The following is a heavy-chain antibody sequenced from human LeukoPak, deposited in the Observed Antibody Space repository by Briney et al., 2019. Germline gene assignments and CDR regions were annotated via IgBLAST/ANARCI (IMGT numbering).Heavy chain of an antibody. CDR1: GFTFSSYA. J-gene: IGHJ4*02. CDR2: ISGSGGST. D-gene: IGHD6-19*01. Sequence: GGSLRLSCAASGFTFSSYAMSWVRQAPGKGLEWVSAISGSGGSTYYADSVKGRFAISRDNSKNTLYLQMIRLRAEDTAVYYCAKDLEQWPSFDSWGQGTLVTVSS. V-gene: IGHV3-23*01. CDR3: AKDLEQWPSFDS.